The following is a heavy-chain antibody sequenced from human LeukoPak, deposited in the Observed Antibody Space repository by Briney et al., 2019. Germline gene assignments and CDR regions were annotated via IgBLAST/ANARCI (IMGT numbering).Heavy chain of an antibody. J-gene: IGHJ4*02. D-gene: IGHD3-10*01. Sequence: PSETLSLTCAVYGGSFSGYYWSWIRQPPGKGLEWIGEINHSGSTNYNPSLKSRVTISVDTSKNQFSLKLSSVTAADTAVYYCAREVYGSGSYFDYWGQGTLVTVSS. V-gene: IGHV4-34*01. CDR3: AREVYGSGSYFDY. CDR2: INHSGST. CDR1: GGSFSGYY.